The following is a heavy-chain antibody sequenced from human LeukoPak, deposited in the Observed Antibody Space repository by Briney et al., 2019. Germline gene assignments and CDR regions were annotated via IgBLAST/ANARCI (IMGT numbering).Heavy chain of an antibody. J-gene: IGHJ4*02. CDR3: ARHEGGGFYQY. CDR2: IYYSGST. D-gene: IGHD1-26*01. CDR1: GGSISSSSYY. Sequence: PSETLSLTCTVSGGSISSSSYYWVWIRQPPGKGLEWIGSIYYSGSTYYNPSLKSRVTISVDTSKNQFSLKLSSVTAADTAMYYCARHEGGGFYQYWGQGTLVTVSS. V-gene: IGHV4-39*01.